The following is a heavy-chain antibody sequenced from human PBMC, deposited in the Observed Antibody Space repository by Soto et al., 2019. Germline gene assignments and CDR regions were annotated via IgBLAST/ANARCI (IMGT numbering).Heavy chain of an antibody. CDR2: IKVDSGYT. J-gene: IGHJ5*02. D-gene: IGHD4-17*01. CDR3: ATSYATGFDP. V-gene: IGHV1-18*04. CDR1: GYPFIKYG. Sequence: QLQLVQSAAEVKKPGASVRVSCKAYGYPFIKYGISWIRQAPEQGLEWMGWIKVDSGYTNYAQKFQGRVTMTADTSSHTAFLELRSLSLDDTAVYFCATSYATGFDPWGQGTLVSVSS.